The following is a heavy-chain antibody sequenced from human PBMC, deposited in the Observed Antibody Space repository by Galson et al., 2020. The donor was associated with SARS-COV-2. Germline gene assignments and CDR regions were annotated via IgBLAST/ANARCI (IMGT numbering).Heavy chain of an antibody. CDR3: ARDPYYDSSDPLPWGDAFDI. CDR1: GFTFSSYS. D-gene: IGHD3-22*01. Sequence: GESLKISCAASGFTFSSYSMNWVRQAPGKGLEWVSSISSSSSYIYYADSVKGRFTISRDNAKNSLYLQMNSLRAEDTAVYYCARDPYYDSSDPLPWGDAFDIWGQGTMVTVSS. CDR2: ISSSSSYI. J-gene: IGHJ3*02. V-gene: IGHV3-21*01.